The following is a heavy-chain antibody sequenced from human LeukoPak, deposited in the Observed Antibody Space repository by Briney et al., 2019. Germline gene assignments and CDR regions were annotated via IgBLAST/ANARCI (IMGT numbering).Heavy chain of an antibody. V-gene: IGHV3-30*14. CDR1: GFAFSSYA. CDR3: AILTSSSWFDY. CDR2: ISYDGSNK. Sequence: GGSLRLSCAASGFAFSSYAMHWVRQAPGKGLEWVAVISYDGSNKYYADSVKGRFTISRDNSKNTLYLQMNSLRAEDTAVYYCAILTSSSWFDYWGQGTLVTVSS. D-gene: IGHD6-13*01. J-gene: IGHJ4*02.